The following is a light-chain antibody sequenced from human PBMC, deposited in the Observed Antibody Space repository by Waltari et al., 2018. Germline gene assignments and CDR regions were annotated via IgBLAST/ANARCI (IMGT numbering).Light chain of an antibody. CDR3: QQYNSYSRQ. CDR1: QSISSW. V-gene: IGKV1-5*03. Sequence: DIQMTQSPSTLSASVGDRVTLTCRASQSISSWLAWYQQKPGKAPKLLIYKASSVESGVPSRFSGSGSGTEFTLTISSLQPDEFATYYCQQYNSYSRQFGQGTKVEIK. J-gene: IGKJ1*01. CDR2: KAS.